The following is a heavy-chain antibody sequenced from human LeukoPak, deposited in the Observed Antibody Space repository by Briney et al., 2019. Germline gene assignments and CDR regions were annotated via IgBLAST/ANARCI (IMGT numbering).Heavy chain of an antibody. V-gene: IGHV3-23*01. CDR3: ARGWDYLDY. D-gene: IGHD1-26*01. CDR1: GLTFSSHG. J-gene: IGHJ4*02. CDR2: INDGGVST. Sequence: GGSLRLSCAASGLTFSSHGMSFVRQAPGKGLEWVSAINDGGVSTFYADSVKGRFTISRDNSKNTLYLQMTSLRAEDTAVYYCARGWDYLDYWGQGTLVTVSS.